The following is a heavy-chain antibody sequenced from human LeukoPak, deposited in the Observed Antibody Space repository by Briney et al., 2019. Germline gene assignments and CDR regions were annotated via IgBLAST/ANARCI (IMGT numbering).Heavy chain of an antibody. J-gene: IGHJ4*02. CDR1: GGPIGSYY. CDR3: ARRVSGSLYYFDY. V-gene: IGHV4-59*08. CDR2: IYYSGST. Sequence: PSETLSLPCTVSGGPIGSYYWSWIRQPPGKGLEWIGYIYYSGSTDYNPSLKSRVPISVDTSKNQFSLKLSSVTAADTAVYYCARRVSGSLYYFDYWGQGTLVTVSS. D-gene: IGHD3-10*01.